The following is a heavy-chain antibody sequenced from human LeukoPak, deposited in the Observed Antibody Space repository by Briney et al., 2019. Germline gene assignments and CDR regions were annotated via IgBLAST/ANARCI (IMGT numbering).Heavy chain of an antibody. V-gene: IGHV4-59*01. Sequence: PSETLSLTCTVSSDAISSYYWTWIRQPPGKGLEWIGYIYYTGSTSYNPSLKSRVTMSLDASKNQFSLELNSVTPADTAVYYCARGGNYWPQWWFDPWGRGTLVSVSS. CDR2: IYYTGST. CDR1: SDAISSYY. J-gene: IGHJ5*02. CDR3: ARGGNYWPQWWFDP. D-gene: IGHD1-26*01.